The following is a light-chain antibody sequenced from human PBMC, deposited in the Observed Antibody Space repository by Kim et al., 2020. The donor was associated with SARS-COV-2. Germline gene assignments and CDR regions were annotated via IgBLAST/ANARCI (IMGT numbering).Light chain of an antibody. J-gene: IGLJ2*01. Sequence: SPAQTPTLACPGEKLVENYAGCYQQKPSQPPVLVIYQDSKRPSGIPGRFSGSNSGNTATLTISGTQAMDEADYYCQAWDSSTVVFGGGTQLTVL. CDR1: KLVENY. V-gene: IGLV3-1*01. CDR2: QDS. CDR3: QAWDSSTVV.